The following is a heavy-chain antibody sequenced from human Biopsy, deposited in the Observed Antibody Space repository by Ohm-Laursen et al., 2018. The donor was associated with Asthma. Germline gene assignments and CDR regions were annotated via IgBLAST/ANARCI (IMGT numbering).Heavy chain of an antibody. CDR1: GFTSSSYW. Sequence: SLRLSCSASGFTSSSYWMSWVRQAPGKGLEWVANIKQDGSEKYYVDSVKGRFTISRDNAKNSLYLQMNSLRAEDTAVYYCARDSAEWELLRYYSYGMDVWGQGTTVTVSS. J-gene: IGHJ6*02. CDR3: ARDSAEWELLRYYSYGMDV. D-gene: IGHD1-26*01. V-gene: IGHV3-7*01. CDR2: IKQDGSEK.